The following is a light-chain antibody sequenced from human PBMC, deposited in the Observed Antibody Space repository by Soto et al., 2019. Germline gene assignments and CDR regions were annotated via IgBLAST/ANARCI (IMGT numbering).Light chain of an antibody. Sequence: QSVLTQPASVSGSPGQSITIACTGTNRDVGSYNLVSWYQQRPGEAPKLIISEVRNRPSGISYRFTGSKSGNTASLTISGLQAEDEADYYCSSYTTNSTLVFGGGTQLTVL. CDR2: EVR. V-gene: IGLV2-14*01. CDR3: SSYTTNSTLV. CDR1: NRDVGSYNL. J-gene: IGLJ3*02.